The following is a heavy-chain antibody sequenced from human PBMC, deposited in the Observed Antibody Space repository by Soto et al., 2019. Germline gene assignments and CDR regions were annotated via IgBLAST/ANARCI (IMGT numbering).Heavy chain of an antibody. Sequence: SETLSLTCTVSGGSISSGGYFWSWIRQHPGKGLEWIGYIYYSGRTYYNLSLRSRVTISVDTSKNQISLKLSSVTAADTAVYYCARGHNRTPPHSPLKNHYFDYWGQGALVTVSS. J-gene: IGHJ4*02. CDR2: IYYSGRT. CDR3: ARGHNRTPPHSPLKNHYFDY. D-gene: IGHD2-15*01. CDR1: GGSISSGGYF. V-gene: IGHV4-31*03.